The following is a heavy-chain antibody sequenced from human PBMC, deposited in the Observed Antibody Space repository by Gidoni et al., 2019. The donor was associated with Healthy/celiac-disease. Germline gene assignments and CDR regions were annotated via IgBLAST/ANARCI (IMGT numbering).Heavy chain of an antibody. J-gene: IGHJ4*02. CDR1: GFTFSSYS. D-gene: IGHD6-6*01. Sequence: EVQLVESGGGLVKPGGSLRLSCAASGFTFSSYSMNWVRQAPGKGLEWVSSISSSSSYIYYADSVKGRFTISRDNAKNSLYLQMNSLRAEDTAVYCCARGFEYSSSSGDYWGQGTLVTVSS. CDR2: ISSSSSYI. V-gene: IGHV3-21*01. CDR3: ARGFEYSSSSGDY.